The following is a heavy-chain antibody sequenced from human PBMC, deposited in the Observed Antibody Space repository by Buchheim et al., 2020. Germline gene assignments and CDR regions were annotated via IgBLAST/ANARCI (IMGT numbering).Heavy chain of an antibody. V-gene: IGHV3-7*01. CDR3: AREEKESGGKNC. Sequence: EVQLVESGGGLVQPGGSLRLSCAASGFTFSNYWMSWVRQAPGKGLEWVANIKQDGREKHFVDSVKGRFSISRDNARHSLYLHMNSLRAEDTAVYYCAREEKESGGKNCWGQGTL. CDR2: IKQDGREK. D-gene: IGHD4-23*01. CDR1: GFTFSNYW. J-gene: IGHJ4*02.